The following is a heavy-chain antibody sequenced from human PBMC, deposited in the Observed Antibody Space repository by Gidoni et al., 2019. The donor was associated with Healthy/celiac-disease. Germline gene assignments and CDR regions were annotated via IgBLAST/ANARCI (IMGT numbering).Heavy chain of an antibody. D-gene: IGHD1-26*01. CDR2: INHSGST. Sequence: VQLQQWGAGLLKPSETLSLTCAVYGGSFSGYYWSWIRQPPGKGLEWIGEINHSGSTNYNPSLKSRVTISVDTSKNQFSLKLSSVTAADTAVYYCARGEVGGYNWFDPWGQGTLVTVSS. V-gene: IGHV4-34*01. CDR1: GGSFSGYY. J-gene: IGHJ5*02. CDR3: ARGEVGGYNWFDP.